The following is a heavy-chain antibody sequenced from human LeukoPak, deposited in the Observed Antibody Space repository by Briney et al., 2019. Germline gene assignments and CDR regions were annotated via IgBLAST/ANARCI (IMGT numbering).Heavy chain of an antibody. CDR2: IYYSGST. J-gene: IGHJ5*02. V-gene: IGHV4-31*03. Sequence: PSETLSLTCTVSGGSISSGGYYWSWIRQHPGKGLEWIGYIYYSGSTYYNPSLKSRVTISVDTSKNQFSLKLSSVTAADTAVYYCARDGRGGGYWFDPWGQGTLVTVSS. CDR3: ARDGRGGGYWFDP. CDR1: GGSISSGGYY. D-gene: IGHD3-10*01.